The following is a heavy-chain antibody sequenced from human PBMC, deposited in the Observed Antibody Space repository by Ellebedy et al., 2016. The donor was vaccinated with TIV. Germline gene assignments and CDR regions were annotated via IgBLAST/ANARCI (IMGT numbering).Heavy chain of an antibody. J-gene: IGHJ4*02. Sequence: ASVKVSCKASGYTFTSYYMHWVRQAPGQGLEWMGWINPNSGGTNYAQKFQGRVTMTRDTSISTAYMELSRLRSEDTAVYYCARDRRPQGGTMDDYWGQGTLVTVSS. CDR3: ARDRRPQGGTMDDY. D-gene: IGHD1-26*01. V-gene: IGHV1-2*02. CDR1: GYTFTSYY. CDR2: INPNSGGT.